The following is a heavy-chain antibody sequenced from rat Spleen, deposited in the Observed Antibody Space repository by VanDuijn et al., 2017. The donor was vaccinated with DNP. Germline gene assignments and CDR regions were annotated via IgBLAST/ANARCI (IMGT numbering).Heavy chain of an antibody. J-gene: IGHJ3*01. V-gene: IGHV5S13*01. CDR1: GFTFSNYG. D-gene: IGHD1-10*01. CDR2: ITYDGGST. CDR3: ASLNNYNWFAY. Sequence: EVQLVESGGGLVQPGRSLKLSCAASGFTFSNYGMAWVRQAPTKGLEWVAYITYDGGSTYYRDSVKGRFTISRDNARNTLYLQMNSLRSEDTATYYCASLNNYNWFAYWGQGTLVTVSS.